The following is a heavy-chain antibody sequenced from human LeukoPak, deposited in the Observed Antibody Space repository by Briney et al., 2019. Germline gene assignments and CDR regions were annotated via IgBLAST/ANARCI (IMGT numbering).Heavy chain of an antibody. Sequence: PGGSLRLSCSASGFTFSYYPMHWVRQAPGKGLEYVSAITNNGGRTYYADSVKGSFTVSRDNSKNTLYLQMSSLRAEDTAVYYCVKEVSSSWQFDPWGQGTLVTVSS. D-gene: IGHD6-13*01. J-gene: IGHJ5*02. CDR1: GFTFSYYP. V-gene: IGHV3-64D*09. CDR2: ITNNGGRT. CDR3: VKEVSSSWQFDP.